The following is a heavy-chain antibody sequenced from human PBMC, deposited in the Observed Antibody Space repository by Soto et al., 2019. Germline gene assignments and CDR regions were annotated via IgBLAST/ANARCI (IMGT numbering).Heavy chain of an antibody. D-gene: IGHD2-2*01. CDR2: IYPGDSDT. V-gene: IGHV5-51*01. J-gene: IGHJ4*02. Sequence: GESLKISCKGSGYSFTSYWIGWVRQMPGKGLEWMGIIYPGDSDTRYSPSFQGQVTISADKSISTAYLQWSSLKASDTAMYYCARTLYCSSTSCYAYFYWGEGTLVTVSS. CDR3: ARTLYCSSTSCYAYFY. CDR1: GYSFTSYW.